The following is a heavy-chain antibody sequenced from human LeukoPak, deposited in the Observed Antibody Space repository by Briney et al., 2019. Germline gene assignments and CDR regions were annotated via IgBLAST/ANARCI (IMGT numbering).Heavy chain of an antibody. CDR2: INSDGSST. Sequence: GGSLRLSCAASGFTFSSYWMHWVRQAPGKGLVWVSRINSDGSSTSHADSVKGRFTISRDNSKNTLYLQMNSLRAEDTAVYYCARDLGWSGQFDYWGQGTLVTVSS. V-gene: IGHV3-74*01. J-gene: IGHJ4*02. CDR3: ARDLGWSGQFDY. D-gene: IGHD3-3*01. CDR1: GFTFSSYW.